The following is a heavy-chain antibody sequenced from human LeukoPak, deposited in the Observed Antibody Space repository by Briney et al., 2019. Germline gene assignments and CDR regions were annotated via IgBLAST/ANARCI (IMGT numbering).Heavy chain of an antibody. CDR1: GLSFSDYG. Sequence: GGSLRLSCAASGLSFSDYGMSWVRQAPGKRLEWVSGINWNGGSTGYADSVKGRFTISRDNAKNSLYLQMNSLRAEDTALYHCAREGSSFAMYYFDYWGQGTLVTVSS. J-gene: IGHJ4*02. V-gene: IGHV3-20*01. D-gene: IGHD6-6*01. CDR2: INWNGGST. CDR3: AREGSSFAMYYFDY.